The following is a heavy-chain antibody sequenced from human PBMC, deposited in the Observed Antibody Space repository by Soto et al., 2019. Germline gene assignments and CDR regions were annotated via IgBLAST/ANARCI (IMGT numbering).Heavy chain of an antibody. CDR1: GGTFSSYA. CDR2: IIPIFGTA. Sequence: QVQLVQSGAEVKKPGSSVKVSCKASGGTFSSYAISWVRQAPGQGLEWMGGIIPIFGTANYAQKFQGRVTITADESTSTAYMELSSLRSEDTAVYYCARDESGGSGSYYYYGMDVWGQGTTVTVSS. CDR3: ARDESGGSGSYYYYGMDV. J-gene: IGHJ6*02. D-gene: IGHD3-10*01. V-gene: IGHV1-69*01.